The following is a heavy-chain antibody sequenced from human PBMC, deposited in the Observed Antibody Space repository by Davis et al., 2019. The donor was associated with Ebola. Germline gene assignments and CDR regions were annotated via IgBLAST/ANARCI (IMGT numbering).Heavy chain of an antibody. CDR2: IYYSGST. CDR3: ATNLYSGSFLDY. Sequence: MPSETLSLTCTVSGGSISSYYWSWIRQPPGKGLEWIGYIYYSGSTNYNPSLKSRVTISVDTSKNQFSLKLSSVTAAETAVYYCATNLYSGSFLDYWGQGTLVTVSS. J-gene: IGHJ4*02. V-gene: IGHV4-59*08. D-gene: IGHD1-26*01. CDR1: GGSISSYY.